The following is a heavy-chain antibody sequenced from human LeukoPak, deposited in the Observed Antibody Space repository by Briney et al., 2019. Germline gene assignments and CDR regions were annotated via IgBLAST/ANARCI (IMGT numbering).Heavy chain of an antibody. CDR3: ARSWGLCNDVSPNYYYYMDV. CDR2: INPSTGDT. Sequence: ASVKVSCKASGYTFTGYYLHWVRQAPGQGREWMGWINPSTGDTNYAQNFRGRVTMTRDKSINTVYMELSRLRSADTAVYYCARSWGLCNDVSPNYYYYMDVWGKGTTVTVSS. V-gene: IGHV1-2*02. CDR1: GYTFTGYY. J-gene: IGHJ6*03. D-gene: IGHD3-3*01.